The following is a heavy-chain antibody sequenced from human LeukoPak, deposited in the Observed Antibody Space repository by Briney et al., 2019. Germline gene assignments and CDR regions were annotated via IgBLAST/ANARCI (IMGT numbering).Heavy chain of an antibody. CDR3: ARLPAAARGPQTYYFDY. J-gene: IGHJ4*02. CDR2: IYYSGST. V-gene: IGHV4-39*01. D-gene: IGHD6-13*01. Sequence: KPSETLCFTCTVSGGSISSSSYYWGWIRQPPGTGLVWIGSIYYSGSTYYNPSLKSRVTISVDTSKNQFSLKLSSVTAADTAVYYCARLPAAARGPQTYYFDYWGQGTLVTVSS. CDR1: GGSISSSSYY.